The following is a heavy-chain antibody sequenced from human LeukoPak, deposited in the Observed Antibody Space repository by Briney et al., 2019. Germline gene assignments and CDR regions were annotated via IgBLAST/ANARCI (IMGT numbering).Heavy chain of an antibody. Sequence: GASVKVSCKASGYTFTGYYMHWVRQAPGQGLEWMGWINPNSGGTNYAQKFQGRVTMTRDTSISTAYMELSRLRSDDTAVYYCAREVAAAGEGDSFDPWGQGTLVTVSS. J-gene: IGHJ5*02. V-gene: IGHV1-2*02. CDR3: AREVAAAGEGDSFDP. CDR1: GYTFTGYY. CDR2: INPNSGGT. D-gene: IGHD6-13*01.